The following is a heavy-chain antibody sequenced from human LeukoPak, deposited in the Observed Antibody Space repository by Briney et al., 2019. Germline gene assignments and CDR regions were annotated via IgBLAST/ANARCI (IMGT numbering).Heavy chain of an antibody. CDR3: ARGYSYGSSYYHYYYMDV. J-gene: IGHJ6*03. CDR1: GGSFSGYY. V-gene: IGHV4-34*01. CDR2: INHSGST. D-gene: IGHD5-18*01. Sequence: SETLSLTCAVYGGSFSGYYWSWIRQPPGKGLEWIGEINHSGSTNYNPSLKSRVTISVDTSKNQFSLKLSSVTAADTAVYYCARGYSYGSSYYHYYYMDVWGKGTTVTVSS.